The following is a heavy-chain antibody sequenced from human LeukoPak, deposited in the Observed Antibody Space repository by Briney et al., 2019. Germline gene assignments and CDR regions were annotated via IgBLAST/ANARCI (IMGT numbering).Heavy chain of an antibody. CDR1: GYTFTGYY. J-gene: IGHJ4*02. D-gene: IGHD6-6*01. CDR3: ARDREQLEVYFDY. Sequence: ASVKVSCKASGYTFTGYYIHWVRQAPGQGLQWMGWINPNSGFAHYPQNFQGRVTMTRDTSISTAYMELSRLRSDDTAVYYCARDREQLEVYFDYWGQGTLVTVSS. CDR2: INPNSGFA. V-gene: IGHV1-2*02.